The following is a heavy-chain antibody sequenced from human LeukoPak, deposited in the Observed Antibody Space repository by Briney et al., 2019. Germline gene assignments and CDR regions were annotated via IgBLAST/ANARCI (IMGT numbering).Heavy chain of an antibody. J-gene: IGHJ4*02. CDR2: VNENGGRT. CDR1: GFSFSSYA. D-gene: IGHD3-22*01. CDR3: AKEGRPKSGGGYYDY. Sequence: GGSLRLSCAASGFSFSSYAMGWVRQAPGKGLGWVSTVNENGGRTYYADSVKGRFTMSRDNSKDTLYLQMNSLRAEDTAVYYCAKEGRPKSGGGYYDYWGQGTRVTASS. V-gene: IGHV3-23*01.